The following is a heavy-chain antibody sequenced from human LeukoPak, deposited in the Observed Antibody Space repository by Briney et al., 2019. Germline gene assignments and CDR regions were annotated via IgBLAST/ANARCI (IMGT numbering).Heavy chain of an antibody. V-gene: IGHV1-24*01. D-gene: IGHD2-15*01. Sequence: ASVKVSCKVSGYTLTELSMHWVRQAPGKGLEWMGGFDPEDGETIYAQKFQGRVTMTEDTSTDTAYMELSSLRSEDTAVYYCATPTVVVEAASRAFDIWGQGTMVTVSS. CDR3: ATPTVVVEAASRAFDI. CDR2: FDPEDGET. CDR1: GYTLTELS. J-gene: IGHJ3*02.